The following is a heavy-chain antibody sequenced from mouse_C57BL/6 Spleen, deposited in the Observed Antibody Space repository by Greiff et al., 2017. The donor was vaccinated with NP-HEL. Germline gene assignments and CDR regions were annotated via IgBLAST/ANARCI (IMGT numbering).Heavy chain of an antibody. CDR1: GFNIKNTY. J-gene: IGHJ3*01. CDR2: IDPANGNT. D-gene: IGHD2-2*01. V-gene: IGHV14-3*01. CDR3: ARGEAYGYSFAY. Sequence: VQLQQSVAELVRPGASVKLSCTASGFNIKNTYMHLVKQRPEQGLEWIGRIDPANGNTKYAPKFQGKATITADTSSNTAYLQLSSLTSEDTAIYYCARGEAYGYSFAYWGQGTLVTVSA.